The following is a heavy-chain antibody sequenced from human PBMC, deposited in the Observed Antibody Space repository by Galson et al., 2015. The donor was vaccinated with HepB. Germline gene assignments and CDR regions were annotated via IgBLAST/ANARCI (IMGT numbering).Heavy chain of an antibody. Sequence: SLRLSCAASGFTFSSYSMNWVRQAPGKGLEWVSSISSSSSYIYYADSVKGRFTISRDNAKNSLYLQMNSLRAEDTAVYYCARDRLGGNSDYWGQGTLVTVSS. J-gene: IGHJ4*02. CDR2: ISSSSSYI. D-gene: IGHD4-23*01. V-gene: IGHV3-21*01. CDR3: ARDRLGGNSDY. CDR1: GFTFSSYS.